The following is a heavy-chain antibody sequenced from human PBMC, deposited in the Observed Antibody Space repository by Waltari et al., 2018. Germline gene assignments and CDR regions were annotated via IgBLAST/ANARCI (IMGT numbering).Heavy chain of an antibody. V-gene: IGHV1-2*02. CDR3: ARGPYYYDNFVQLDY. CDR1: GYTLTDDY. J-gene: IGHJ4*02. Sequence: QVQLVPSGPEVKKPGASVTVSCTTSGYTLTDDYMQRVRKAPGQGLEWMGWINPNSGGTSYAQKFQGRVTLTRDTSINTIYMDLSSLTSDDTAVYYCARGPYYYDNFVQLDYWGQGALVTVSS. D-gene: IGHD3-22*01. CDR2: INPNSGGT.